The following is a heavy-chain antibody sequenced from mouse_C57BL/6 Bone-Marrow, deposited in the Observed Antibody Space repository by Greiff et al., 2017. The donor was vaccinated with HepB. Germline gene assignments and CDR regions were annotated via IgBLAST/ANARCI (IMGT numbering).Heavy chain of an antibody. CDR1: GYTFTSYW. D-gene: IGHD1-1*01. CDR2: IDPNSGGT. J-gene: IGHJ1*03. V-gene: IGHV1-72*01. CDR3: ASLYYYGSWDFDV. Sequence: QVQLKQPGAELVKPGASVKLSCKASGYTFTSYWMHWVKQRPGRGLEWIGRIDPNSGGTKYNEKFKSKATLTVDKPSSTAYMQLSSLTSEDSAVYYCASLYYYGSWDFDVWGTGTTVTVSS.